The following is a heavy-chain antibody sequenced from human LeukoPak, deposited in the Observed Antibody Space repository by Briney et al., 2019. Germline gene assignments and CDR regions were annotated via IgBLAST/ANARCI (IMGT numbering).Heavy chain of an antibody. V-gene: IGHV3-30-3*01. J-gene: IGHJ6*02. Sequence: GGSLRLSCAASGFTFSSYAMHWVRQAPGKGLEWVAVISYDGSNKYYADSVKGRFTISRDNAKNSLYLQMNSLRAEDTAVYYCARELLGYCSSTSCYIGGYYYYYGMDVWGQGTTVTVSS. CDR3: ARELLGYCSSTSCYIGGYYYYYGMDV. CDR2: ISYDGSNK. D-gene: IGHD2-2*02. CDR1: GFTFSSYA.